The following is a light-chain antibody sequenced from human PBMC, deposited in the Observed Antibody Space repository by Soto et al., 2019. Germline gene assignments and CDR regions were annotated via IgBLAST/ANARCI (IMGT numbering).Light chain of an antibody. CDR1: QSVNSNY. V-gene: IGKV3-20*01. CDR2: GAS. Sequence: EIVMTQSPATLSVSPGERATLSCRASQSVNSNYLAWYQQRPGQAPRLLIYGASIRATGIPDRFSGSGSGTDFTLTISRLEPEDFAVYFCQQHGSSPWTFGQGTKVDIK. CDR3: QQHGSSPWT. J-gene: IGKJ1*01.